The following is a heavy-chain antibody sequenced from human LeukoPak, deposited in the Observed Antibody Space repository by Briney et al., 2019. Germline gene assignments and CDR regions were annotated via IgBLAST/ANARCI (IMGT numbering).Heavy chain of an antibody. D-gene: IGHD6-13*01. CDR1: GYTFTCYY. J-gene: IGHJ5*02. CDR3: ARGGYSSSSYNWFDP. V-gene: IGHV1-2*02. Sequence: ASVKVSCKASGYTFTCYYMHWVRQAPGQGLEWMGWINPNSGGTNYAQKFQGRVTMTRDTSISTAYMELSRLRSDDTAVYYCARGGYSSSSYNWFDPWGQGTLVTVSS. CDR2: INPNSGGT.